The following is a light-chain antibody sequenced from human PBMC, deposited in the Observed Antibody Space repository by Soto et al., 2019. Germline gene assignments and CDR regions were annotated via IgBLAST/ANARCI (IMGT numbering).Light chain of an antibody. CDR3: LQDYNYPFT. V-gene: IGKV1-6*01. J-gene: IGKJ3*01. CDR1: QAIRND. CDR2: TAS. Sequence: AIQMTQSPSSLSASVGDRVTITCRASQAIRNDLGWYQQKPGKAPKFLIYTASSLQSGVPSRFSGSGSGTDFTLTISSLQPEDFATYYCLQDYNYPFTFGPGTKVDIK.